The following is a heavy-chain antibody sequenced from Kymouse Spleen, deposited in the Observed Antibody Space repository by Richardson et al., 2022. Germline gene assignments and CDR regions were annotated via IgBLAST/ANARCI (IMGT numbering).Heavy chain of an antibody. CDR1: GGSISSSSYY. Sequence: QLQLQESGPGLVKPSETLSLTCTVSGGSISSSSYYWGWIRQPPGKGLEWIGSIYYSGSTYYNPSLKSRVTISVDTSKNQFSLKLSSVTAADTAVYYCARHEDCTNGVCYGYFQHWGQGTLVTVSS. D-gene: IGHD2-8*01. CDR2: IYYSGST. CDR3: ARHEDCTNGVCYGYFQH. V-gene: IGHV4-39*01. J-gene: IGHJ1*01.